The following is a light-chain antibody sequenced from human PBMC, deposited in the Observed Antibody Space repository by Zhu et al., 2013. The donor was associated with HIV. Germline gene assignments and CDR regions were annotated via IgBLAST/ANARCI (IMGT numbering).Light chain of an antibody. CDR2: WAS. CDR1: QSVLYSSNNKNY. J-gene: IGKJ1*01. Sequence: DIVMTQSPDSLAVSLGERATINCKSSQSVLYSSNNKNYLTWYQQKAGQPPKLLIYWASTRESGVPDRFSGSGSGTDFTLTISSLQAEDVAVYYCQQYYSTPRTFGQGTKVEIK. CDR3: QQYYSTPRT. V-gene: IGKV4-1*01.